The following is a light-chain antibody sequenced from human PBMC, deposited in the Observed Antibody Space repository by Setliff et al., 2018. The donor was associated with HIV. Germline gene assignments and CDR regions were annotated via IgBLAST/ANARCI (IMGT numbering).Light chain of an antibody. J-gene: IGLJ1*01. CDR1: SNDVGRYDL. V-gene: IGLV2-23*01. CDR2: QAT. Sequence: QSALTQPASVSGSPGQSITISCTGTSNDVGRYDLVSWYQQHPARAPKLTIYQATRRPSGVSNRFSGSKSGNVASLTISGLQAEDEADYYCCSNTGSNTFVFGTGTKVTVL. CDR3: CSNTGSNTFV.